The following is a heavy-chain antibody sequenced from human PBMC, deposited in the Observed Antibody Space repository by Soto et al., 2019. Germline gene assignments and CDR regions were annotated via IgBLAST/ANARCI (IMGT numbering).Heavy chain of an antibody. CDR1: GFTFSYDS. J-gene: IGHJ4*02. CDR3: ARGGATVTSGMDY. Sequence: GGSLRLSCAASGFTFSYDSMNWVRQAPGKGLEWVSSISSSSSYKSYLDSVKGRFTISRDNAENSLDLQMHSLRAEDTAIYYCARGGATVTSGMDYWGQGTLVTVSS. V-gene: IGHV3-21*01. CDR2: ISSSSSYK. D-gene: IGHD4-17*01.